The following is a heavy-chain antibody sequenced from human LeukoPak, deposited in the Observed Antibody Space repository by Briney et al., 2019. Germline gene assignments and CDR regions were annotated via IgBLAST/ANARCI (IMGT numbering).Heavy chain of an antibody. J-gene: IGHJ3*02. CDR2: IYYSGST. Sequence: SETLSLTCTVSGGSISSYYWSWIRQPPGKGLEWIGYIYYSGSTNYNPSLKSRVTISVDTSKNQFSLKLSSVTAADTAVYYCARGVLRSGAFDIWGQGTMVTVSS. CDR3: ARGVLRSGAFDI. CDR1: GGSISSYY. V-gene: IGHV4-59*01. D-gene: IGHD3-3*01.